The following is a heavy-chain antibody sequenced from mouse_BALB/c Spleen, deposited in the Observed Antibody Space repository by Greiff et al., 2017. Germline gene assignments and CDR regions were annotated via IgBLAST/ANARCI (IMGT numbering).Heavy chain of an antibody. V-gene: IGHV1-14*01. J-gene: IGHJ2*01. CDR2: INPYNDGT. CDR3: ARGHYYGSDYFDY. CDR1: GYTFTSYV. Sequence: VQLQQSGPELVKPGASVKMSCKASGYTFTSYVMHWVKQKPGQGLEWIGYINPYNDGTKYNEKFKGKATLTSDKSSSTAYMELSSLTSEDSAVYYCARGHYYGSDYFDYWGQGTTLTVSS. D-gene: IGHD1-1*01.